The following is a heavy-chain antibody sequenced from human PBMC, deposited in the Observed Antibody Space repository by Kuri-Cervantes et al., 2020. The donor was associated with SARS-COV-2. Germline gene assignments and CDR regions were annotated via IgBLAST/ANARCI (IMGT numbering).Heavy chain of an antibody. D-gene: IGHD3-10*01. J-gene: IGHJ4*02. CDR3: ARGGGVRGLMVLFQWRGAGPLDF. CDR1: GYTFTDYY. CDR2: INPNSGGT. Sequence: ASVKVSCKASGYTFTDYYMHWVRQAPGQGLEWMGWINPNSGGTNYAQKFQGWVAMTRDTSLSTAYLELSRLRTDDTPVYYCARGGGVRGLMVLFQWRGAGPLDFWGQGTLVTVSS. V-gene: IGHV1-2*04.